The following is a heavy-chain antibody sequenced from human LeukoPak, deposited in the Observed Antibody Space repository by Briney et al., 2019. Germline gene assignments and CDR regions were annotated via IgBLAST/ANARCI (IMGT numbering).Heavy chain of an antibody. V-gene: IGHV3-23*01. CDR1: GFTFSTYA. CDR3: AKSDYDSSGYYRYFHH. CDR2: ISRSGGTT. J-gene: IGHJ1*01. Sequence: GGSLRLSCAASGFTFSTYAMTWVRQAPGKGLERVSVISRSGGTTYYADSVKGRFTVSRDYSKNTLYLQMNSLRAEDTAVYYCAKSDYDSSGYYRYFHHWGQGTLVTVSS. D-gene: IGHD3-22*01.